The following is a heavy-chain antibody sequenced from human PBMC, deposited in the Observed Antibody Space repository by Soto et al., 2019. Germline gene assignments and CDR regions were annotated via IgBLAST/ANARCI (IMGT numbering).Heavy chain of an antibody. V-gene: IGHV4-34*01. D-gene: IGHD3-3*01. CDR2: INHTGGS. CDR3: ATRITVFGLLIPPFDP. Sequence: PSETLCLTCAAYGGSVNGYYWNLLRQPPGKGLEWIGEINHTGGSRYNPSLKSRVTMSVDTSKNQFSLWLSSVTAADTAIYYCATRITVFGLLIPPFDPWGQGTQFTVS. CDR1: GGSVNGYY. J-gene: IGHJ5*02.